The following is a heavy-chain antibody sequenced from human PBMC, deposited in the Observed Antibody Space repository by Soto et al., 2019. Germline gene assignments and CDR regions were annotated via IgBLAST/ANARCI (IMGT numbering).Heavy chain of an antibody. CDR2: INPNSGGT. D-gene: IGHD4-17*01. V-gene: IGHV1-2*04. CDR3: ARSRMTTVTQGVGMDV. J-gene: IGHJ6*02. Sequence: ASVKVSCKASGYTFTGYYMHWVRQAPGQGLEWMGWINPNSGGTNYAQKFQGWVTMTRDTSISTAYMELSRLRSDDTAVYYCARSRMTTVTQGVGMDVWGQGTTVTV. CDR1: GYTFTGYY.